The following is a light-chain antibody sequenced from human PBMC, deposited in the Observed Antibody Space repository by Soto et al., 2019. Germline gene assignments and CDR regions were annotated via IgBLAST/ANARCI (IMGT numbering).Light chain of an antibody. CDR3: SSYAGSNNFGV. CDR2: EVN. J-gene: IGLJ1*01. Sequence: QSALTQPPSASGSPGQSVTISCTGTSSDVGRYNYVSWYQQHPGEAPKLMIYEVNKRPSGVPDRFSGSKSGNTASLTVSGLQAEDEADYYCSSYAGSNNFGVFGTGTKVTVL. CDR1: SSDVGRYNY. V-gene: IGLV2-8*01.